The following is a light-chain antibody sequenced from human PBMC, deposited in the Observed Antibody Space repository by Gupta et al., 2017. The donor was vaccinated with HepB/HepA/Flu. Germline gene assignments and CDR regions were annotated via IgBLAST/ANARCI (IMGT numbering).Light chain of an antibody. V-gene: IGKV1-12*01. Sequence: DIQMTQSPSSVSASVGDRVTIICRASQDISSWLAWYQQKPGKAPKLMIYSASNLQTGVPSRFSGSGSGTDFTLTISSLQPEDFATYFCQQANNFPRTFGQGTKVESK. CDR1: QDISSW. CDR2: SAS. J-gene: IGKJ1*01. CDR3: QQANNFPRT.